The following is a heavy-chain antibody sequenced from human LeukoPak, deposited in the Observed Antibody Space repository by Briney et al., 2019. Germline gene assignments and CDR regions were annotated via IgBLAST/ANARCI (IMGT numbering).Heavy chain of an antibody. V-gene: IGHV4-34*01. CDR2: IYHSGST. J-gene: IGHJ4*02. D-gene: IGHD3-9*01. CDR3: ARGTLRYFDWLLFSYFAD. Sequence: SETLSLTCAVYGGSFSGYYWSWIRQPPGRGLEWIGEIYHSGSTNYNPSLKSRVTISVDTSKNQFSLKLSSVTAADTAVYYCARGTLRYFDWLLFSYFADWGQGTLAPVSS. CDR1: GGSFSGYY.